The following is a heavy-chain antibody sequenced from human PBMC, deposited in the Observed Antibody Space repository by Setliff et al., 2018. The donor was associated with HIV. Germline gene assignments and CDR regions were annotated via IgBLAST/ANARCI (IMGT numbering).Heavy chain of an antibody. D-gene: IGHD2-8*01. Sequence: SETLSLTCAVSGGSVDSRDYYWGWIRQPPGKGLEWIGNILYGGTTYYTPSLKSRVSISVDTSRNQFSLGLNSVTAADTAVYYCARPTTGLGGGAAFDIWGQGTMVTVSS. CDR2: ILYGGTT. J-gene: IGHJ3*02. V-gene: IGHV4-39*01. CDR3: ARPTTGLGGGAAFDI. CDR1: GGSVDSRDYY.